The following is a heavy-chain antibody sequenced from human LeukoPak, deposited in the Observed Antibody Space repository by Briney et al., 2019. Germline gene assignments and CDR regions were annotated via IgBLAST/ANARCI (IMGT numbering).Heavy chain of an antibody. Sequence: SVKVSCKASGGTFSSYAISWVRQAPGQGLEWKGRIIPIFGIANYAQKFQGRVTITADKSTSTAYMELSSLRSEDTAVYYCARDPTSYSGSLSGYNWFDPWGQGTLVTVSS. CDR1: GGTFSSYA. V-gene: IGHV1-69*04. J-gene: IGHJ5*02. CDR2: IIPIFGIA. D-gene: IGHD1-26*01. CDR3: ARDPTSYSGSLSGYNWFDP.